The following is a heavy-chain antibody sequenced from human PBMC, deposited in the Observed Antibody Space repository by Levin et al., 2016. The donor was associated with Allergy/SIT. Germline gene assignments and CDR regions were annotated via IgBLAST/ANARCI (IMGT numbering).Heavy chain of an antibody. CDR3: ARVKVVRMVRGGRRSYYGMDV. CDR1: GGSFSGYY. Sequence: SETLSLTCAVYGGSFSGYYWSWIRQPPGKGLEWIGEINHSGSTNYNPSLKSRVTISVDTSKNQFSLKLSSVTAADTAVYYCARVKVVRMVRGGRRSYYGMDVWGQGTTVTVSS. CDR2: INHSGST. D-gene: IGHD3-10*01. J-gene: IGHJ6*02. V-gene: IGHV4-34*01.